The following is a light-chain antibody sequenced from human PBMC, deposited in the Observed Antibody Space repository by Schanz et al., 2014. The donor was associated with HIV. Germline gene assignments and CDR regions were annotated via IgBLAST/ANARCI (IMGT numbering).Light chain of an antibody. J-gene: IGKJ4*01. CDR2: DAF. CDR1: QSVTSSL. Sequence: EIVLTQSPGTLSLSPGQRATLSCRASQSVTSSLLAWYRQRPGQAPGLLIYDAFNRATGIPARFSGSGSGTDFTLTISSLEPEDFAIYYCQQRSSWPRLTFGGGTKVEIK. V-gene: IGKV3D-20*02. CDR3: QQRSSWPRLT.